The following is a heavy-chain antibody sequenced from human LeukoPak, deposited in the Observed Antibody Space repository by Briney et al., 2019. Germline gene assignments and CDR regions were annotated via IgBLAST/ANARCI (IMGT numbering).Heavy chain of an antibody. D-gene: IGHD6-13*01. Sequence: GRSLRLSCAASGFTFNIYAMHWVRQAPGKGLEWVAVMSYDGSNKYYADSVKGRFTISRDSSKTTLYLQMNSLRAEDTAIYYCAREGQPLSRNSWFDPWGQGALVTVSS. CDR3: AREGQPLSRNSWFDP. CDR1: GFTFNIYA. CDR2: MSYDGSNK. J-gene: IGHJ5*02. V-gene: IGHV3-30*04.